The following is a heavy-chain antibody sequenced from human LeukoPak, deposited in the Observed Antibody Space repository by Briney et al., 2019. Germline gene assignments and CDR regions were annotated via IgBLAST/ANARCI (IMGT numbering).Heavy chain of an antibody. CDR3: ARRRLNSSSWYGYDY. CDR2: INHSGST. CDR1: GGSFSGYY. V-gene: IGHV4-34*01. D-gene: IGHD6-13*01. Sequence: SETLSLTCAVYGGSFSGYYWSWIRQPPGKGLEWIGEINHSGSTNYNPSLKSRVTISVDTSKNQFSLKLSSVTAADTAVYYCARRRLNSSSWYGYDYWGQGTLVTVSS. J-gene: IGHJ4*02.